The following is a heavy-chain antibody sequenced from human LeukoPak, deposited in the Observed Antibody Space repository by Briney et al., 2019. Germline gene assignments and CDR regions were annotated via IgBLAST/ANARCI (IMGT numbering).Heavy chain of an antibody. V-gene: IGHV4-59*08. CDR1: GGSISSYY. J-gene: IGHJ2*01. CDR3: TAASGSYWYFDL. D-gene: IGHD6-13*01. CDR2: IYYSGST. Sequence: PSETLSLTCTVSGGSISSYYWRSIRPPPGKELSWIGFIYYSGSTNYNPSLKSRLTISVDTSKSQFSLRLSSVTAADTAVYYCTAASGSYWYFDLWGRGTLVTVSS.